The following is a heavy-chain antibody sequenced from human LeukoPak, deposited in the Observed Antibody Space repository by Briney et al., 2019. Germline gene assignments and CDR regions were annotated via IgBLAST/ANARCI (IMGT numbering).Heavy chain of an antibody. J-gene: IGHJ4*02. D-gene: IGHD6-6*01. CDR3: ARDLLGYIAAGY. CDR1: GYTFTGYY. CDR2: INPNSGGT. V-gene: IGHV1-2*02. Sequence: GASVKVSCKASGYTFTGYYMHWVRQAPGQGLEWMGWINPNSGGTNYAQKFQGRVTMTRDTSISTAYMELSRLRSDDTAVYYCARDLLGYIAAGYWGQRTLVTVSS.